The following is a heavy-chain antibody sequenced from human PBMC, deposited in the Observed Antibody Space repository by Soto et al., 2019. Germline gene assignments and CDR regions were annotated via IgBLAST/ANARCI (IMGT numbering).Heavy chain of an antibody. J-gene: IGHJ6*02. Sequence: GGSLRLSCAASGFTFSNAWMNWVRQAPGKGLEWVGRIKSKTDGGTTDYAALVKGRFTISRDDSKNTLYLQMNSLKTEDTAVYYCTTDPVSARDYGMDVWGQGTTVTVSS. CDR1: GFTFSNAW. V-gene: IGHV3-15*07. D-gene: IGHD1-26*01. CDR3: TTDPVSARDYGMDV. CDR2: IKSKTDGGTT.